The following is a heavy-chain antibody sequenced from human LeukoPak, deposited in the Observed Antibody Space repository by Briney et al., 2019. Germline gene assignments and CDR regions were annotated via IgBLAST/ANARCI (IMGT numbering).Heavy chain of an antibody. D-gene: IGHD1-20*01. Sequence: ASVKVSCKVSGYTLTELSMHWVRQAPGKGLEWMGGFDPEDGETIYAQKFQGRVTMTEDTSTDTAYMELSSLRSEDTAVYYCARASTHRYNWKSGQLSDAFDIWGQGTMVTVSS. CDR3: ARASTHRYNWKSGQLSDAFDI. J-gene: IGHJ3*02. CDR2: FDPEDGET. V-gene: IGHV1-24*01. CDR1: GYTLTELS.